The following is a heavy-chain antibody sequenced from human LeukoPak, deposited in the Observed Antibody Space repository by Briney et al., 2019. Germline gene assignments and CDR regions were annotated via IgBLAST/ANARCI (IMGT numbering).Heavy chain of an antibody. J-gene: IGHJ4*02. Sequence: SGTLSLTCAVSGGSISSSNWWSWVRQPPGKGLEWIGEIYHSGSTNYNPSLKSRVTISVDTSKNQFSLKLSSVTAADTAVYYCAIGPRVAVFDYWGQGTLVTVSS. CDR2: IYHSGST. CDR3: AIGPRVAVFDY. CDR1: GGSISSSNW. V-gene: IGHV4-4*02. D-gene: IGHD3-3*01.